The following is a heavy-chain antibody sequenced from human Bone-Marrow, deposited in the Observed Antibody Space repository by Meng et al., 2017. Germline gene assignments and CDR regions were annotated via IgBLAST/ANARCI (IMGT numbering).Heavy chain of an antibody. CDR3: ARDEDISAAGKLFGDY. CDR1: GYTFPDYW. D-gene: IGHD6-13*01. J-gene: IGHJ4*02. V-gene: IGHV1-2*06. Sequence: GQFGAEVKKPGASVKVSGQASGYTFPDYWLHWVRRAPGQGLEWMGRINPKSGDTHYAQRFQGRVTMTGDTSISTAYMELSGLRSDDTAMYYCARDEDISAAGKLFGDYWGQGTLVTVSS. CDR2: INPKSGDT.